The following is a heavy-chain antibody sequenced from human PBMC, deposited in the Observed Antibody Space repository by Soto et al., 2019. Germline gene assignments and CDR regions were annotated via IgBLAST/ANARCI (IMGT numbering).Heavy chain of an antibody. CDR1: GFTFSSYH. D-gene: IGHD6-19*01. CDR3: ARAVENWFDT. J-gene: IGHJ5*02. CDR2: IWYDGSNK. V-gene: IGHV3-33*01. Sequence: QVQLVESGGGVVQPGRSLRVSCTASGFTFSSYHMHWVRQAPGKGLEWVAVIWYDGSNKDYADSVKGRFTISRDNSKNTRYLQMNSRRADDTGVYYCARAVENWFDTWGQGILVTVSS.